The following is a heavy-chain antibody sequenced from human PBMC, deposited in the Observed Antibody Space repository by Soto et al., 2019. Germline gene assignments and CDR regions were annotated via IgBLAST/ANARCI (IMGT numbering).Heavy chain of an antibody. Sequence: QVQLVQSGAEEKKPGASVKVSCKASGYTFTSYAMHWVRQAPGQRLEWMGWINAGNGNTKYSQKFQGRVTTTRDTPASTAYMELSSLRSEDTAVYYCARSIVVVTALAYWGQGTLVTVSS. CDR3: ARSIVVVTALAY. D-gene: IGHD2-21*02. CDR1: GYTFTSYA. V-gene: IGHV1-3*05. J-gene: IGHJ4*02. CDR2: INAGNGNT.